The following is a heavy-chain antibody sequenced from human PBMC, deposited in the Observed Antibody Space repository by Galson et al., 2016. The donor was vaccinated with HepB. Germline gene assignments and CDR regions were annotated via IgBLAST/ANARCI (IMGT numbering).Heavy chain of an antibody. CDR3: ARDRASWDGQNTGSFDS. D-gene: IGHD2/OR15-2a*01. CDR2: TYYRSKWYF. Sequence: AISGDSVSSIDAAWNWIRQSPARGLEWLGRTYYRSKWYFDYAVSAKSRMTINPDTSKNQLSLYLNSVTPEDTAVYYCARDRASWDGQNTGSFDSWGQGTLVTVSS. J-gene: IGHJ4*02. V-gene: IGHV6-1*01. CDR1: GDSVSSIDAA.